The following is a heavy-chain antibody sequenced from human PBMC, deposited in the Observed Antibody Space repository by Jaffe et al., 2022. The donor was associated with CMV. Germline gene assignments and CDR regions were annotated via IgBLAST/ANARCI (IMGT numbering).Heavy chain of an antibody. J-gene: IGHJ6*02. CDR3: AKAVVPTPDSLYYYYTMDV. CDR1: GFSFRTYA. CDR2: ISDAGGHT. D-gene: IGHD2-21*01. V-gene: IGHV3-23*01. Sequence: QLLESGGDLVQPGGSLRLSCAASGFSFRTYAMTWVRQVLGKKLEWVSSISDAGGHTYYADSVKGRFIISRDNSKSTLYLQMNSLRVEDTAIYYCAKAVVPTPDSLYYYYTMDVWGQGTAVTISS.